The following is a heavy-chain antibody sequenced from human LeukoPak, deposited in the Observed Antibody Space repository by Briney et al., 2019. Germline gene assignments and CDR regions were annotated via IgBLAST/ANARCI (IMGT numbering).Heavy chain of an antibody. V-gene: IGHV3-30*02. CDR3: AKDPGGDDEEQYFDY. Sequence: PGRSLSLSCAPSGFIFTNYSMHCVRQAPGRGLEWVAFIRSGGTNQYYADSVKGRFSISRDNSKNTLYLQMSCLTPGDRVVYHCAKDPGGDDEEQYFDYWGQGPLVTVSS. CDR1: GFIFTNYS. D-gene: IGHD3-16*01. J-gene: IGHJ4*02. CDR2: IRSGGTNQ.